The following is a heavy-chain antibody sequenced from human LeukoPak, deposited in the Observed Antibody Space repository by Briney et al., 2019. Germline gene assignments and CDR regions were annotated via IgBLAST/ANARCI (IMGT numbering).Heavy chain of an antibody. D-gene: IGHD3-3*01. CDR3: ARGDFWSGDCTDAFDV. Sequence: PGGSLRLSCAASGFTFSGSAMHWVRQAPGKGLEWVANIQPDGTEKYYVDSVKGRFTISRDNAKNSLYLQMNSLRAEDTAVYYCARGDFWSGDCTDAFDVWGRGTMVTVSS. CDR2: IQPDGTEK. CDR1: GFTFSGSA. V-gene: IGHV3-7*03. J-gene: IGHJ3*01.